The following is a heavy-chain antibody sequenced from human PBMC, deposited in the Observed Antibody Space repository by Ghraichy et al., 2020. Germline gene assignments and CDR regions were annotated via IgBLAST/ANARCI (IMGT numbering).Heavy chain of an antibody. D-gene: IGHD3-3*01. V-gene: IGHV3-30*18. Sequence: LSLTCAASGFTFSSYGMHWVRQASGKGLEWVAVISYDGSNTYYADSVKGRFTISRDNSKNTLYLQMNSLRAEDTAVYYCAKDSSVLRFLEYAFDIWGQGTMVTVSS. CDR1: GFTFSSYG. J-gene: IGHJ3*02. CDR3: AKDSSVLRFLEYAFDI. CDR2: ISYDGSNT.